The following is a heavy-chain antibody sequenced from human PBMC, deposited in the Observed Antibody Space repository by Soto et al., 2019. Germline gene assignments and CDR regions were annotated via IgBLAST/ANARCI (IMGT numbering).Heavy chain of an antibody. CDR2: VYYLGST. CDR3: ARDGYDGSGSPYPAY. V-gene: IGHV4-59*01. J-gene: IGHJ4*02. CDR1: DGSMIEYV. Sequence: GTMPLTCTVSDGSMIEYVRSWIRQSPGKGLEWIGYVYYLGSTDYNPSLKSRVTISVDTSKRQFSLKLSSVTVADTAVYYCARDGYDGSGSPYPAYWGPGAQVTVPS. D-gene: IGHD3-10*01.